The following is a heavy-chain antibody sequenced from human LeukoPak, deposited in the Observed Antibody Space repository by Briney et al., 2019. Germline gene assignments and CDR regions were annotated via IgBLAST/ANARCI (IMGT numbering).Heavy chain of an antibody. CDR1: GYTFTSYG. CDR2: ISAYNGNT. V-gene: IGHV1-18*01. Sequence: ASVKVSCKASGYTFTSYGISWVRQAPGQGLEWMGWISAYNGNTNYAQKLQGRVTMTTDTSTSTAYMELRSLRSDDTAVYYCARDQGYCSGGSCYYRLYYYYYGMDVWGQGTTVTVSS. CDR3: ARDQGYCSGGSCYYRLYYYYYGMDV. J-gene: IGHJ6*02. D-gene: IGHD2-15*01.